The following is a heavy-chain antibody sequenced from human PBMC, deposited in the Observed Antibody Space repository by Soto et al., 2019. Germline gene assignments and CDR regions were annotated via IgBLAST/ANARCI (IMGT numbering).Heavy chain of an antibody. D-gene: IGHD2-21*02. CDR1: GFTFSSYA. Sequence: GGSLRLSCAASGFTFSSYAMSWVRQAPGKGLEWVSAISGSGGSIYYADSVKGRFTISRDNSKNTLYLQMNSLRAEDTAVYYCAKNCGGDCGHFDYWGQGTLVTVSS. CDR2: ISGSGGSI. V-gene: IGHV3-23*01. CDR3: AKNCGGDCGHFDY. J-gene: IGHJ4*02.